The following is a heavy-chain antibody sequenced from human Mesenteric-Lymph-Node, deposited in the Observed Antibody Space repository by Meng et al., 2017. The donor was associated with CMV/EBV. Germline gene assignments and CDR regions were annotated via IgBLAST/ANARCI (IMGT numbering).Heavy chain of an antibody. CDR3: AKAELVDLWY. D-gene: IGHD3-10*01. CDR2: ISWNGGST. Sequence: GESLKISCAASGFTFDDYTMHWVRQPPGKGLEWVSLISWNGGSTYYADSVKGRFTISRDNSKNTLYLQMNSLRAEDTAIYYCAKAELVDLWYWGQGTLVTVSS. J-gene: IGHJ4*02. CDR1: GFTFDDYT. V-gene: IGHV3-43*01.